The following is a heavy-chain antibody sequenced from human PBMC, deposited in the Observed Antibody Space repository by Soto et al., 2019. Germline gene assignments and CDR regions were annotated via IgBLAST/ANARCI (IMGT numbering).Heavy chain of an antibody. J-gene: IGHJ4*02. CDR2: ISTKNGDT. CDR3: ARDPPETPSDY. CDR1: GYTFTDYG. Sequence: ASVKVSCKASGYTFTDYGITWVRQAPGQGLEWMGWISTKNGDTNLAQRFRGRVTLTTDTSTTTAYMDLRSLTPDDTAVYYCARDPPETPSDYWGQGTLVTVSS. V-gene: IGHV1-18*01.